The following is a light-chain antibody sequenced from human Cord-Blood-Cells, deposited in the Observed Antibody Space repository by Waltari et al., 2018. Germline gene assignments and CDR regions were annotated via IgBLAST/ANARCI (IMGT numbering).Light chain of an antibody. V-gene: IGLV2-14*01. CDR3: SSYTSSSTLV. CDR2: DVS. J-gene: IGLJ1*01. Sequence: QSALTQPASVSGSPGQSITISCTGTSSDVGGYHYSSWYQQHPGKPPKLMIYDVSNRPSGVSNRFSGSKSGNTASLTISGLQAEDEADYYCSSYTSSSTLVFGTGTKVTVL. CDR1: SSDVGGYHY.